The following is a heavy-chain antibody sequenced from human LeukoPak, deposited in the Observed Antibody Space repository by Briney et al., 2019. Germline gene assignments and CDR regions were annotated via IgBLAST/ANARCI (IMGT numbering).Heavy chain of an antibody. CDR2: ISGSGGST. CDR1: GFTFSSYA. Sequence: GGSLRLSCAASGFTFSSYAMSWVRQAPGKGLEWVSAISGSGGSTYYADSVKGRFTISRDNAKNSLYLQMNSLRAEDTAVYYCARDLNWILWFGIGDYYYGMDVWGQGTTVTVSS. CDR3: ARDLNWILWFGIGDYYYGMDV. D-gene: IGHD3-10*01. J-gene: IGHJ6*02. V-gene: IGHV3-23*01.